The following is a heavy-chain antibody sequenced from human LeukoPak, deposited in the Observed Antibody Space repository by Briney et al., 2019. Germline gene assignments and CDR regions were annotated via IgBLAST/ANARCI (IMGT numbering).Heavy chain of an antibody. Sequence: SETLSLTCTVSGGSISSYYWSWVRQPAGKGLEWVWRIYINGGTTYNPSLKSRVAISIDKSKNQFSLNLISVAAADTAIYSCASSATYGSNWFDPWGQGPLVTVSS. CDR3: ASSATYGSNWFDP. CDR2: IYINGGT. J-gene: IGHJ5*02. V-gene: IGHV4-4*07. CDR1: GGSISSYY. D-gene: IGHD3-10*01.